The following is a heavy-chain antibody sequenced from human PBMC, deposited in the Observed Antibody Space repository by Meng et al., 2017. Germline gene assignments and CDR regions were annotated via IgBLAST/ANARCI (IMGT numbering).Heavy chain of an antibody. V-gene: IGHV4-61*02. CDR1: GGSISSGSYY. CDR3: ARDSLYYGVYR. CDR2: IYTSGST. Sequence: SETLSLTCTVSGGSISSGSYYWSWIRQPAGKGLEWIGRIYTSGSTNYNPSLKSRVTISVDTSKNQFSLKLSSVTAADTAVYYCARDSLYYGVYRWGQGTLVTVSS. J-gene: IGHJ5*02. D-gene: IGHD4-17*01.